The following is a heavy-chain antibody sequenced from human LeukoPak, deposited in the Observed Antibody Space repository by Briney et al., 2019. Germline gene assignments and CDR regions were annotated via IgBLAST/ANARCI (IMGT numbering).Heavy chain of an antibody. D-gene: IGHD3-16*01. Sequence: GASVKVSCKASGYTFTRYYLHWVRQAPGQGLEWMGIIFLSAGNTNYAQKFQGRVTTTRDMSTSTVYMELSSLRSEDTAVYYCVREFSGGYFDYWGQGTLVTVSS. J-gene: IGHJ4*02. V-gene: IGHV1-46*01. CDR1: GYTFTRYY. CDR2: IFLSAGNT. CDR3: VREFSGGYFDY.